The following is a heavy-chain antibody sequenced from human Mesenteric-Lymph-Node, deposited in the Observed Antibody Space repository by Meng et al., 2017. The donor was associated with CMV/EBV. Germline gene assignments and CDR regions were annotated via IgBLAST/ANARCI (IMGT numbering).Heavy chain of an antibody. Sequence: SISGGGWWSWVRQPPGKGLEWIGEVYHNGTTHYNPSLRSRVTVSIDKSKNQFSLKLNSVTAADTAIYYCASSRNYNSYSSSWFTFFDLWGRGTLVTVSS. D-gene: IGHD6-13*01. CDR2: VYHNGTT. J-gene: IGHJ2*01. CDR1: SISGGGW. V-gene: IGHV4-4*02. CDR3: ASSRNYNSYSSSWFTFFDL.